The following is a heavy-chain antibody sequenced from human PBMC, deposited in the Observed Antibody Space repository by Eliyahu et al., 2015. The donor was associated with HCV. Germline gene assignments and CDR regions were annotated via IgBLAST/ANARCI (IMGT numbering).Heavy chain of an antibody. CDR1: XFTFTSSA. J-gene: IGHJ6*02. CDR3: AATIAATGPYYGLDV. Sequence: QMHLVQSGPEVKKPGTSVKVSCKASXFTFTSSAMQWVRQARGQRLEWIGWIVVGSGTTNYAQNFQERVTITRDMSTSTAYMELSSLRSDDTAVYYCAATIAATGPYYGLDVWGQGTTVTVSS. V-gene: IGHV1-58*02. CDR2: IVVGSGTT. D-gene: IGHD6-13*01.